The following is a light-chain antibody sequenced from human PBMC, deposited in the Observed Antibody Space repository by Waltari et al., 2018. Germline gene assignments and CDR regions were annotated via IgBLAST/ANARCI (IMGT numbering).Light chain of an antibody. CDR2: WAS. J-gene: IGKJ1*01. V-gene: IGKV4-1*01. Sequence: DIVMTQSPDSLAVSLGERATINCQSSQSVLYSSNNKNYLAWYQQKPGPPPKLLIYWASTRESGVPDRFSGSGSGTEFTLTISSLQAEDVAVYYCQQYYSHVRTFGQGTKVEVK. CDR1: QSVLYSSNNKNY. CDR3: QQYYSHVRT.